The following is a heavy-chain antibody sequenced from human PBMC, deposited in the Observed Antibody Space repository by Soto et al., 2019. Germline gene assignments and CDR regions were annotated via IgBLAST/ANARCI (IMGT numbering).Heavy chain of an antibody. CDR3: ARGLGLCSGGACYEY. CDR2: IYAGGDT. Sequence: PGGSLRLSCAVSGFIVSDNYLTWVRQPPGKGLEWVSVIYAGGDTFYADSVKGRFTISRDTSENMVYLQMRSLRVEDTAVYYCARGLGLCSGGACYEYWGQGTVVTAPQ. V-gene: IGHV3-53*03. J-gene: IGHJ4*02. D-gene: IGHD2-15*01. CDR1: GFIVSDNY.